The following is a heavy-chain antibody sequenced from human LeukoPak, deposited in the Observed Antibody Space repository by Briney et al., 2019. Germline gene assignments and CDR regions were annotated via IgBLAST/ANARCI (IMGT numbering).Heavy chain of an antibody. D-gene: IGHD3-22*01. Sequence: GGSLRLSCGASGFTFSSHGMNWVRQAPGKGLEWVSGISPSGGITYYTDSVKGRFTISRDNSKNTVSLQMNSLRGEDTAVYYCAKGPRDYYDSSGYYFGDFDYWGQGTLVTVSS. CDR1: GFTFSSHG. CDR2: ISPSGGIT. CDR3: AKGPRDYYDSSGYYFGDFDY. J-gene: IGHJ4*02. V-gene: IGHV3-23*01.